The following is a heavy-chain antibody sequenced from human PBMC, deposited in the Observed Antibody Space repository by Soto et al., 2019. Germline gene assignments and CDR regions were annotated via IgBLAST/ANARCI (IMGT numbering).Heavy chain of an antibody. V-gene: IGHV1-18*01. CDR3: ARLNSNYAVDY. D-gene: IGHD4-4*01. Sequence: VAQSPGQGPEWMGWISTWNDGKTDAQKFRGRVTMTTDTSTSTAYMELRSLRSDDTAVYYCARLNSNYAVDYCGQGLLVT. J-gene: IGHJ4*02. CDR2: ISTWNDGK.